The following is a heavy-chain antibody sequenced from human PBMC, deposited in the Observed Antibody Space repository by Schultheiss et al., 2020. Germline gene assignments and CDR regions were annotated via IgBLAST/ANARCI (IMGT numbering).Heavy chain of an antibody. CDR2: ISAYNGNT. D-gene: IGHD4-17*01. CDR1: GYTFTSYG. V-gene: IGHV1-18*01. CDR3: ARIMTTVTNSDY. J-gene: IGHJ4*02. Sequence: ASVKVSCKASGYTFTSYGISWVRQAPGQGLEWMGWISAYNGNTNYAQKLQGRVTMTTDTSTSTAYMELSRLRSDDTAVYYCARIMTTVTNSDYWGQGTLVTVSS.